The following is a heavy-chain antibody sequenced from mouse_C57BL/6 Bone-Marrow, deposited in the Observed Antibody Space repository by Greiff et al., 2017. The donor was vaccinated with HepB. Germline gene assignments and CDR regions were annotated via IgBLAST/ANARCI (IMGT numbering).Heavy chain of an antibody. CDR3: ARSSDSNDRHYFDY. CDR2: IYPGSGNT. CDR1: GYTFTDYY. Sequence: VQLQQSGAELVRPGASVKLSCKASGYTFTDYYINWVKQRPGQGLEWIARIYPGSGNTYYNEKFKGKATLTAEKSSSTAYMQLSSLTSGDSSGYFGARSSDSNDRHYFDYWGQGTTLTVSS. V-gene: IGHV1-76*01. D-gene: IGHD2-12*01. J-gene: IGHJ2*01.